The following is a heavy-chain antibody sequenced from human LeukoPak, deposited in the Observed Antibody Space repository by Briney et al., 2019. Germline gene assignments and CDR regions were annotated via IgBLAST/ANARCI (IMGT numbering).Heavy chain of an antibody. V-gene: IGHV1-18*04. D-gene: IGHD3-16*01. Sequence: ASVKVSCKDSGYTLTSYGISWVRQAPGQWLEWMGWISAYNGNTNYAQKLQCRVTMTTDTSTSTAYIELRSLRSDATAVYYCARDGYDSSWVYWGQGTLVTVSS. J-gene: IGHJ4*02. CDR2: ISAYNGNT. CDR1: GYTLTSYG. CDR3: ARDGYDSSWVY.